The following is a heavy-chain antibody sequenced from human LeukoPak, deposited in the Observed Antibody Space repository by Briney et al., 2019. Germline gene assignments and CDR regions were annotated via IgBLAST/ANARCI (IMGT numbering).Heavy chain of an antibody. CDR3: ARSSNWFDP. Sequence: PSETLSLTCAVSGYSISSGYYWGWIRQPPGKGLEWIGSIYHSGSTYYNPSLKSRVTISVDTSKNQFSLKLSSVTAVDTAVYYCARSSNWFDPWGQGTLVTVSS. V-gene: IGHV4-38-2*01. J-gene: IGHJ5*02. CDR2: IYHSGST. D-gene: IGHD6-6*01. CDR1: GYSISSGYY.